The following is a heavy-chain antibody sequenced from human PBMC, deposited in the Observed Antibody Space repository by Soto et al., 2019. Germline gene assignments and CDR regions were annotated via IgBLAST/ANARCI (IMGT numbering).Heavy chain of an antibody. CDR1: GFTFSSYG. D-gene: IGHD6-19*01. Sequence: QVQLVESGGGVVQPGRSLRLSCAASGFTFSSYGMHWVRQAPGKGLEWVAVISYDGSNKYYADSVKGRFTISRDNSKNTLYLQMNSLRAEDTAVYYCAKLTTRSGWPEDDYWGQGTLVTVSS. CDR3: AKLTTRSGWPEDDY. CDR2: ISYDGSNK. V-gene: IGHV3-30*18. J-gene: IGHJ4*02.